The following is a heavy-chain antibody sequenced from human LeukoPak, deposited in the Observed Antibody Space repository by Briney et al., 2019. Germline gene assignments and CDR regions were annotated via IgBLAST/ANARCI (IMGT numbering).Heavy chain of an antibody. V-gene: IGHV3-30*02. Sequence: TGGSLRLSCAASGFTFSTYGMHWVRQAPGKGLEWVAFIHYDGGNEYNGDSVKGRFTISRDNSKNTLYLQMNSLRPEDTAVYYCERGLPSSTRTYNWFDPWGPGTLVTVSS. J-gene: IGHJ5*02. CDR1: GFTFSTYG. CDR3: ERGLPSSTRTYNWFDP. D-gene: IGHD2-2*01. CDR2: IHYDGGNE.